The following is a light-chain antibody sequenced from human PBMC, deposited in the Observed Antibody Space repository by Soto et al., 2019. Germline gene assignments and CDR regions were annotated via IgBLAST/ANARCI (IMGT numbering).Light chain of an antibody. CDR2: DAS. V-gene: IGKV1-27*01. Sequence: DIQMTQSPSSLSASVGDRVTITCRASQGISNYLAWYQQKPGKVPKLLIYDASTLQSGVPSRFSGSGSGTDFTLTISSLQPEDVAAYYCQKYNSAPQYTFGQGTKLEIK. CDR1: QGISNY. CDR3: QKYNSAPQYT. J-gene: IGKJ2*01.